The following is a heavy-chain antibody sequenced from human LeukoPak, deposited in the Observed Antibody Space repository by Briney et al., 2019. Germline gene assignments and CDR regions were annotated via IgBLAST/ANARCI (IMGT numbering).Heavy chain of an antibody. V-gene: IGHV3-53*01. Sequence: GESLRLSCAASGFTFSTYSMNWLRLAPGKGLEWVSVIYSGGSTYYADSVKGRFTISRDNSKNTLYLQMNSLRAEDTAVYYCARDRVYCSSTSCHGAFDIWGQGTMVTVSS. CDR1: GFTFSTYS. CDR3: ARDRVYCSSTSCHGAFDI. CDR2: IYSGGST. J-gene: IGHJ3*02. D-gene: IGHD2-2*01.